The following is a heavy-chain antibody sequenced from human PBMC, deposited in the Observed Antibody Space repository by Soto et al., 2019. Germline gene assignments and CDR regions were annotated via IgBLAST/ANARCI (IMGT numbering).Heavy chain of an antibody. D-gene: IGHD4-17*01. Sequence: EVQLLESGGGLVQPGGSLRLSCAASGFTFSSYAMSWVRQAPGKGLEWVSAISGSGGSTYYADSVKGRFTISRDNSKNPLYLQMNRLRADDTAVYYCAKDRGVPPTTVTTFYAFDIWGQGTMVTVSS. CDR1: GFTFSSYA. J-gene: IGHJ3*02. V-gene: IGHV3-23*01. CDR2: ISGSGGST. CDR3: AKDRGVPPTTVTTFYAFDI.